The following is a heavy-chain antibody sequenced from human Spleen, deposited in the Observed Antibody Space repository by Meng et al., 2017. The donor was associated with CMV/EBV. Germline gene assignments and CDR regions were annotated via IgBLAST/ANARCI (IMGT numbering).Heavy chain of an antibody. J-gene: IGHJ5*02. CDR3: AKDYTPGYDCFDP. V-gene: IGHV1-2*02. D-gene: IGHD3-16*01. Sequence: ASVKVSCKASGYTFTSYDINWVRQAPGQGLEWMGWINPNSGGTNYAQKFQGRVTMTRDTSTSTAYMELRSLRSDDTAVYYCAKDYTPGYDCFDPWGQGTLVTVSS. CDR2: INPNSGGT. CDR1: GYTFTSYD.